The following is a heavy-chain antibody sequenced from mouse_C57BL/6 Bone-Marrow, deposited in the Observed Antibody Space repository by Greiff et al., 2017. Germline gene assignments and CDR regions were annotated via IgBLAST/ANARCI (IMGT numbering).Heavy chain of an antibody. Sequence: VQLQQSVAELVRPGASVKLSCTASGFNIKNTYMHWVKQRPEQGPEWIGRIDPANGNTKYAPQFQGKATITADTSSNTAYLQLSSLTSEDTAIYYFALPSGSYGGFAYWGQVTLVTVSA. D-gene: IGHD1-1*02. CDR2: IDPANGNT. V-gene: IGHV14-3*01. CDR1: GFNIKNTY. J-gene: IGHJ3*01. CDR3: ALPSGSYGGFAY.